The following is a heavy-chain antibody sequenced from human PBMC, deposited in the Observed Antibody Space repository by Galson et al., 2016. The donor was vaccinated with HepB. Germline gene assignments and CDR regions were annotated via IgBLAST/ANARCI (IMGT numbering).Heavy chain of an antibody. J-gene: IGHJ4*02. CDR2: IWYDGSRK. V-gene: IGHV3-33*08. Sequence: SLRLSCAASGFTFSIFAMNWGRQAPGKGLEWVAIIWYDGSRKEYADFVKGRFTISRDDSKNTLYLQMNNLGAEDTAVYYCARDLSLGSGSDWGQGTLVTVSS. CDR1: GFTFSIFA. D-gene: IGHD3-10*01. CDR3: ARDLSLGSGSD.